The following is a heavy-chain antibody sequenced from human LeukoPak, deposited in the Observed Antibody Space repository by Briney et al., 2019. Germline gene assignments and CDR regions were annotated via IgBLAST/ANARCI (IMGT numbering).Heavy chain of an antibody. V-gene: IGHV4-59*01. J-gene: IGHJ4*02. CDR3: ARKPESSGWYDYFDY. CDR1: GDSISSYY. CDR2: IYYSGST. Sequence: SETLSLTCTVSGDSISSYYWSWIRQPPGKGLEWIGYIYYSGSTNYNPSLKSRVTMSVDTSKKQFSLRLSSVTAADTAVYYCARKPESSGWYDYFDYWGQGTLVTVSS. D-gene: IGHD6-19*01.